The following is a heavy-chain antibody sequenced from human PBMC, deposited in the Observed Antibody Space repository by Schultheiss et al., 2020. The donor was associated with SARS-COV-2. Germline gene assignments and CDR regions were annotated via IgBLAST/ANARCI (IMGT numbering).Heavy chain of an antibody. D-gene: IGHD3-9*01. CDR1: GFTFSSYG. J-gene: IGHJ5*02. CDR2: ISGSGGST. V-gene: IGHV3-21*01. Sequence: GGSLRLSCAASGFTFSSYGMHWVRQAPGKGLEWVSAISGSGGSTYYADSVKGRFTISRDNAKNSLYLQMNSLRAEDTAVYYCARGRNILTGFAPLGWFDPWGQGTLVTVSS. CDR3: ARGRNILTGFAPLGWFDP.